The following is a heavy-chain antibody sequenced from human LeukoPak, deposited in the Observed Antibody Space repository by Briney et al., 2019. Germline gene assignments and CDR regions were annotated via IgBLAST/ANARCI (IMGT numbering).Heavy chain of an antibody. J-gene: IGHJ4*02. CDR3: ARCSLAFFDY. D-gene: IGHD3-10*02. Sequence: PGGSLRLSCAASGFTVRSNYMSWVRQAPGKGLEWVSVIYSGGSTLYADSVKGRFTISRDNSKNTLYLQMNSLRAEDTAVYYCARCSLAFFDYWGQGTLVTVSS. V-gene: IGHV3-66*01. CDR2: IYSGGST. CDR1: GFTVRSNY.